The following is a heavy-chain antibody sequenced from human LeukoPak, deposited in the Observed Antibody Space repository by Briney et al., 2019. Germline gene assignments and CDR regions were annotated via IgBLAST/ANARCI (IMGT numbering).Heavy chain of an antibody. Sequence: ASVKVSFKASGYTFTGYYMHWVRQAPGQGLEWMGLINPNSGGTNYAQKFQGRVTMTRDTSISTAYMELSRLRSDDTAVYYCARGIAAAGTAAFDIWGQGTMVTVSS. CDR3: ARGIAAAGTAAFDI. CDR2: INPNSGGT. J-gene: IGHJ3*02. V-gene: IGHV1-2*02. CDR1: GYTFTGYY. D-gene: IGHD6-13*01.